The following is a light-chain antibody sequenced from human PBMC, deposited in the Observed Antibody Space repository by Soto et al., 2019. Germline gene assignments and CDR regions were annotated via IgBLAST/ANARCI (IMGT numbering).Light chain of an antibody. Sequence: EIQMTQTTSSLSASVGDRVTITCRASQSISSYLNWYQQKPGKAPKLLIYAASSLQTGVPSRFSGSGSGTDFSLTISSLKNEDCSTYDCQQRYSTTRTFGQGTMVDI. CDR3: QQRYSTTRT. CDR2: AAS. CDR1: QSISSY. J-gene: IGKJ1*01. V-gene: IGKV1-39*01.